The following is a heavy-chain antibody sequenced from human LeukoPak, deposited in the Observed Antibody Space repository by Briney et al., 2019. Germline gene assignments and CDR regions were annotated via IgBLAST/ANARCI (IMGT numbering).Heavy chain of an antibody. D-gene: IGHD4-11*01. Sequence: GGSLRLSCTAPGVTFSSNGMHWGRQAPRKGREWVGIIWYDGSNKYYGDSVKGRFTISRDNSKNTLYLQMNSLRVEDTAVYYCARPYYSNYYYYGMDVWGQGTTVTVSS. J-gene: IGHJ6*02. CDR2: IWYDGSNK. CDR3: ARPYYSNYYYYGMDV. CDR1: GVTFSSNG. V-gene: IGHV3-33*01.